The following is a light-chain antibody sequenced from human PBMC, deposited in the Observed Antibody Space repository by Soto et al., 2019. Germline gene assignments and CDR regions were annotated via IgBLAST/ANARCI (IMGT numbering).Light chain of an antibody. J-gene: IGKJ1*01. CDR2: DAS. Sequence: EIVLTQSPATLSLSPGERATLSCRASQSVSSYLAWYQQKPGQAPRLLIYDASSRATGIPDRFSGSGSGTDFTLTISRLEPEDFAVYYCQQYGSSLVTFGQGTKVDIK. V-gene: IGKV3-20*01. CDR3: QQYGSSLVT. CDR1: QSVSSY.